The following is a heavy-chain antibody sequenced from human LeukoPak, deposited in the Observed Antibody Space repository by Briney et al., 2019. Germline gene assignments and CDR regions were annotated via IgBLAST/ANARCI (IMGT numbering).Heavy chain of an antibody. CDR3: ARDPSLRITMVRGVIMGY. J-gene: IGHJ4*02. CDR1: GYTFTGYY. V-gene: IGHV1-2*02. CDR2: INPNSGDT. Sequence: ASVKVSCKASGYTFTGYYMHWVRQAPGQGLEWMGWINPNSGDTNYAQKFQGRVTMTRDTSISTAYMELSRLRSDDTAVYYCARDPSLRITMVRGVIMGYWGQGTLVTVSS. D-gene: IGHD3-10*01.